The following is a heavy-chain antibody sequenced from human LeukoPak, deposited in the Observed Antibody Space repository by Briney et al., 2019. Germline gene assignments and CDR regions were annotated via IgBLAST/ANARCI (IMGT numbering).Heavy chain of an antibody. CDR3: ANVYYDSSGYPGFDY. V-gene: IGHV3-23*01. CDR2: ISGSGGST. CDR1: GFTFSSYW. Sequence: WGSLRLSCAASGFTFSSYWMSRVRQAPGKGLEWASAISGSGGSTYYADSVKGRFTISRDNSKNTLYLQMNSLRAEDTAVYYCANVYYDSSGYPGFDYWGQGTLVTVSS. D-gene: IGHD3-22*01. J-gene: IGHJ4*02.